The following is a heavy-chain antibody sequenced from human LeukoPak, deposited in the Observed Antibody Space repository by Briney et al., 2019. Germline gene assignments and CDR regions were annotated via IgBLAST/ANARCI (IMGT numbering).Heavy chain of an antibody. CDR2: IYYSGST. V-gene: IGHV4-59*12. CDR1: GGSISSYY. J-gene: IGHJ4*02. CDR3: ARGLRGYSGYDPFAYDDY. Sequence: SSETLSLTCTVSGGSISSYYWSWVRQPPGKGLEWIGYIYYSGSTNYSPSLKSRVTISVDMSKNQFSLKLSSVTAEDTAVYYCARGLRGYSGYDPFAYDDYWGQGTLVTVSS. D-gene: IGHD5-12*01.